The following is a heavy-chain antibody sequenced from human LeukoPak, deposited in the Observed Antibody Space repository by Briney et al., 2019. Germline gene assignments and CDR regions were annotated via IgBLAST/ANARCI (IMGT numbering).Heavy chain of an antibody. CDR3: ARDLPAANVDY. J-gene: IGHJ4*02. CDR2: IYYSGST. Sequence: SETLSLTCTVSGGSISSSSYYWGWIRQPPGKGLEWIGSIYYSGSTYYNPSLKSRVTISVDTSKNQSSLKLSSVTAADTAVYYCARDLPAANVDYWGQGTLVTVSS. D-gene: IGHD2-2*01. CDR1: GGSISSSSYY. V-gene: IGHV4-39*07.